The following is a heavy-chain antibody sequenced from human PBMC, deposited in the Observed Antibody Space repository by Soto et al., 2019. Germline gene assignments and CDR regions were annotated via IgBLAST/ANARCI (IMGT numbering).Heavy chain of an antibody. CDR2: IYYSGST. Sequence: SETLSLTCTFSGGSISSYYWIWIRQPPGKGLEWIGYIYYSGSTNYNPSLKSRVTISVDTSKNQFSLKLSSVTAADTAVYYCARELGSRSIAVAERSRYYYYGMDVWGQGTTVTVSS. CDR1: GGSISSYY. J-gene: IGHJ6*02. CDR3: ARELGSRSIAVAERSRYYYYGMDV. D-gene: IGHD6-19*01. V-gene: IGHV4-59*01.